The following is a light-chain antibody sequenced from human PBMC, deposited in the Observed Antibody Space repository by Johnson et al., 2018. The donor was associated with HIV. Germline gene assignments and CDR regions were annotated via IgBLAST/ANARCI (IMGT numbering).Light chain of an antibody. V-gene: IGLV1-51*02. CDR1: SSNIGNNY. CDR3: GTWDSSLSAVV. Sequence: QSVLTQPPSVSAAPGQKVTISCSGSSSNIGNNYVSWYQQLPGTAPKLLIYENNKRPSGIPDRFSGSKSGTSATLGITGLQTGDEADYYCGTWDSSLSAVVFGTGTKVPGL. CDR2: ENN. J-gene: IGLJ1*01.